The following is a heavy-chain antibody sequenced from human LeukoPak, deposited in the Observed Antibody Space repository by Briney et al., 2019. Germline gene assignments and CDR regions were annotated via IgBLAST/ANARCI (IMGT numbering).Heavy chain of an antibody. V-gene: IGHV4-61*02. Sequence: QASETLSLTCTVSGGSISSGSYYWSWIRQPAGKGLEWIGRIYTSGSTNYNPSPKSRVTISLDTSENHFSLKLSSVTAADTAVYYCARVTTGGYYNYWGQGTLVTVSS. D-gene: IGHD3-22*01. CDR2: IYTSGST. CDR3: ARVTTGGYYNY. J-gene: IGHJ4*02. CDR1: GGSISSGSYY.